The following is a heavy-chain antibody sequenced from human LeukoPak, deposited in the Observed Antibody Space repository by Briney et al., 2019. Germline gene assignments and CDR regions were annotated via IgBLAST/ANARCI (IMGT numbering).Heavy chain of an antibody. CDR3: ARDVPTTVTTYVQYYFDY. CDR1: GYTFTGYY. D-gene: IGHD4-17*01. J-gene: IGHJ4*02. Sequence: SSVKVSCKPSGYTFTGYYMHWVRQAPGQGLEWMGWINPNSGGTNYAQKFQGRVTMTRDTSISTAYMELSRLRSDDTAVYYCARDVPTTVTTYVQYYFDYWGQGTLVTVSS. V-gene: IGHV1-2*02. CDR2: INPNSGGT.